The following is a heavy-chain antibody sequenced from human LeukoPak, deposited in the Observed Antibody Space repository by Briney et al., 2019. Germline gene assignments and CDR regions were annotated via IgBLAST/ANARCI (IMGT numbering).Heavy chain of an antibody. CDR2: INPNSGGT. CDR1: GYTFTGYY. D-gene: IGHD3-9*01. CDR3: ARGRRLVTQLYYYYYMDV. J-gene: IGHJ6*03. Sequence: ASVKVSCKASGYTFTGYYMHWVRQAPGQGLEWMGRINPNSGGTNYAQKFQGRVTMTRDTSISTAYMELSRLRSDDTAVYYCARGRRLVTQLYYYYYMDVWGKGTTVTVSS. V-gene: IGHV1-2*06.